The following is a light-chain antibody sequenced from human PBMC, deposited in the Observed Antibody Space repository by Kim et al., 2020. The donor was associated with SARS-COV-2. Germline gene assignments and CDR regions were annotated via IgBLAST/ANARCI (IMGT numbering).Light chain of an antibody. Sequence: VALGQTVRSTCQGDSLRSYYATWYQQKPGQAPKVVIYGKDNRPSGVPDRFSGSSSGNTAYLTITGTQAGDEADYYCNSRDSNDYVVFGGGTQLTV. J-gene: IGLJ2*01. V-gene: IGLV3-19*01. CDR2: GKD. CDR1: SLRSYY. CDR3: NSRDSNDYVV.